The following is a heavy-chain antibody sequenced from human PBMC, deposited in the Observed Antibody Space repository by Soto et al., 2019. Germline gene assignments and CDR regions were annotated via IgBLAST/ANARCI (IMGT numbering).Heavy chain of an antibody. D-gene: IGHD2-2*01. V-gene: IGHV1-69*01. CDR3: ARSQGSSTSLEIYYYYYYGMDV. CDR2: IIPIPGTA. J-gene: IGHJ6*02. CDR1: GGTFGSYA. Sequence: QVQLVQSGAEVKKPGSSVKVSCKASGGTFGSYAISWVRQAPGQGLEWMGGIIPIPGTANYAQKFQGRVTIAAVESTSTAYMELSSLRSEDTAVYYCARSQGSSTSLEIYYYYYYGMDVWDQGTTVTVSS.